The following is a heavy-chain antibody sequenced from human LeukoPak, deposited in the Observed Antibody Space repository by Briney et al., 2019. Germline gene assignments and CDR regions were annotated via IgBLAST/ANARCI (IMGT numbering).Heavy chain of an antibody. D-gene: IGHD6-13*01. CDR1: GFISSDYY. CDR3: AKGGIAAAGGFDY. Sequence: GGSLRLSCAASGFISSDYYMSWIRQAPGKGLEWVSYISSSDTTIYYADSVKGRFTISRDNSKNTLYLQMNSLRAEDTAVYYCAKGGIAAAGGFDYWGQGTLVTVSS. J-gene: IGHJ4*02. CDR2: ISSSDTTI. V-gene: IGHV3-11*04.